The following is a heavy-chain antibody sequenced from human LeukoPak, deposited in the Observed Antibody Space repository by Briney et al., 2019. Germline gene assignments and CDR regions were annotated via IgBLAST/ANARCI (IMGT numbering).Heavy chain of an antibody. CDR1: GGSISSGSYY. Sequence: PSQTLSLTCTVSGGSISSGSYYWSWIRQLAGKGLEWIGRIYTSGSTNYNPSLESRVTISVDTSKNQFSLKLSSVTAADTAVYYCARGVAGNSGGYYFDYWGQGTLVTVSS. J-gene: IGHJ4*02. D-gene: IGHD4-23*01. CDR2: IYTSGST. CDR3: ARGVAGNSGGYYFDY. V-gene: IGHV4-61*02.